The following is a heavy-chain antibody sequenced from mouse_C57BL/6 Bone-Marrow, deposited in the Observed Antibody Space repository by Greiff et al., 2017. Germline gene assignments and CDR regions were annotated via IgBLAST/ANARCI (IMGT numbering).Heavy chain of an antibody. J-gene: IGHJ3*01. D-gene: IGHD2-4*01. CDR1: GYTFTSYW. V-gene: IGHV1-69*01. Sequence: VQLQQPGAELVMPGASVKLSCKASGYTFTSYWMHWVKQRPGQGLEWIGEIDPSDSYTNYNQKFKGKSTLTVDKSSSTAYMQLSSLTSEDSAVYYCARGRLRRTFAYWGQGTLVTVSA. CDR3: ARGRLRRTFAY. CDR2: IDPSDSYT.